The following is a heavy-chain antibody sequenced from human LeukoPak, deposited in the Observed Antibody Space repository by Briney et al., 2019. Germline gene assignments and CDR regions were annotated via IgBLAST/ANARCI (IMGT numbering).Heavy chain of an antibody. CDR3: ARDRMYGSGSYSDYYYYYMDV. CDR2: IYYSGST. J-gene: IGHJ6*03. D-gene: IGHD3-10*01. CDR1: GGSISSYY. V-gene: IGHV4-59*12. Sequence: SETLSLTCTVSGGSISSYYWSWIRQPPGKGLEWIGYIYYSGSTKYNPSLKSRVTISLDTSKNQFSLKLTSVTAADTAVYYCARDRMYGSGSYSDYYYYYMDVWGKGTTVTISS.